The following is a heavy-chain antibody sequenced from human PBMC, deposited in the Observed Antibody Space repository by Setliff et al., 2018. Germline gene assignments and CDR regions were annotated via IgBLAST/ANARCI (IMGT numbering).Heavy chain of an antibody. D-gene: IGHD3-3*01. Sequence: SETLSLTCTVSGGSISSSSYYWGWIRQPPGKGLEWIGSIYYSGSTYYNPSLKSRVTIPVDTSKNQFSLKLSSVTAADTAVYYCASTPDGDLYYNFWSGYYLTLDYWGQGTLVTVSS. CDR1: GGSISSSSYY. CDR2: IYYSGST. J-gene: IGHJ4*02. V-gene: IGHV4-39*07. CDR3: ASTPDGDLYYNFWSGYYLTLDY.